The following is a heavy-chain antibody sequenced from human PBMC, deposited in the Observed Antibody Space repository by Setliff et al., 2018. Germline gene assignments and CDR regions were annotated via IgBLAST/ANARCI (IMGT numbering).Heavy chain of an antibody. Sequence: ASETLSLTCNVSSDSMYGYYWSWIRQPPGKGLEWIGYIYKSGTTKYNPSLGSRISMSVDTSKNQFSLNLNYVTTADTAVYYCARDFSTPHFGVARGSYYYYYMDVWGKGTTVTVSS. J-gene: IGHJ6*03. CDR3: ARDFSTPHFGVARGSYYYYYMDV. D-gene: IGHD3-3*01. V-gene: IGHV4-59*01. CDR2: IYKSGTT. CDR1: SDSMYGYY.